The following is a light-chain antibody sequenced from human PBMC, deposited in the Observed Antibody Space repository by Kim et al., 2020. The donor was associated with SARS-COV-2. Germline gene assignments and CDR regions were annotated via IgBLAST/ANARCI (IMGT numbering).Light chain of an antibody. CDR1: ILRSYY. V-gene: IGLV3-19*01. J-gene: IGLJ2*01. Sequence: VALGQTVRITCQGDILRSYYATWYQQKPGQAPILVIYGKNNLPSGIPDRFSGSSSGNTASLTITGTQAGDEADYYCNSRDSNDNVVFGGGTQLTVL. CDR2: GKN. CDR3: NSRDSNDNVV.